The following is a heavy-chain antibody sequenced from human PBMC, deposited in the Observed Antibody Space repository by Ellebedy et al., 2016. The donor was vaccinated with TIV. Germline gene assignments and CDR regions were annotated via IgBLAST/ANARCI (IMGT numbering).Heavy chain of an antibody. CDR2: IYDSGRT. Sequence: SETLSLTXNVSGGSISGTYTSYYWGWVRQPPGKGLEWIGSIYDSGRTHYNPSLKSRVTISLDTSKNQFSLKLTSVTATDTAVYYCAKEEVATRDSGMDVWGQGTTVTVSS. J-gene: IGHJ6*02. V-gene: IGHV4-39*02. CDR1: GGSISGTYTSYY. D-gene: IGHD5-12*01. CDR3: AKEEVATRDSGMDV.